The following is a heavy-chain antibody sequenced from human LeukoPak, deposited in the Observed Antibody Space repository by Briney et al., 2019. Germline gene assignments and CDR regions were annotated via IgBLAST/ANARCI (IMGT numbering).Heavy chain of an antibody. V-gene: IGHV4-38-2*02. J-gene: IGHJ5*02. Sequence: SGTLSLTCTVSGYSISSGYYWGWIRQPPGKGLEWIGSIYHSGSTYYNPSLKSRVTISVDTSKNQFSLKLSSVTAADTAVYYCARDGSYGSGSYYTGGWFDPWGQGTLVTVSS. CDR3: ARDGSYGSGSYYTGGWFDP. D-gene: IGHD3-10*01. CDR1: GYSISSGYY. CDR2: IYHSGST.